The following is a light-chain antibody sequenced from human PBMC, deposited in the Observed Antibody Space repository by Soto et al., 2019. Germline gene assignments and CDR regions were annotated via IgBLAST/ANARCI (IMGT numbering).Light chain of an antibody. CDR2: ATS. Sequence: QSALTQPAAVSGSPGQSITISCTGTSSDVGTYNLVSWYQQYPGKAPKLMIYATSKRPSGVSNRFSGSKSGDTASLTISGLQAEDEADYYCCSFALRSTLIFGGGTKLTVL. CDR1: SSDVGTYNL. J-gene: IGLJ2*01. CDR3: CSFALRSTLI. V-gene: IGLV2-23*01.